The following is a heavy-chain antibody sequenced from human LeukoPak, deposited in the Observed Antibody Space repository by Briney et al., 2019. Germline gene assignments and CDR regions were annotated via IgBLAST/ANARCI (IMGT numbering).Heavy chain of an antibody. Sequence: ASVKVSCKASGYTFTSYDINWARQATGQGLEWMGWMNPNSGNTGYAQKFQGRVTMTRNTSISTAYMELSSLRSEDTAVYYCARGIAAAGTIVSPSDYWGQGTLVTVSS. D-gene: IGHD6-13*01. CDR1: GYTFTSYD. J-gene: IGHJ4*02. CDR2: MNPNSGNT. V-gene: IGHV1-8*01. CDR3: ARGIAAAGTIVSPSDY.